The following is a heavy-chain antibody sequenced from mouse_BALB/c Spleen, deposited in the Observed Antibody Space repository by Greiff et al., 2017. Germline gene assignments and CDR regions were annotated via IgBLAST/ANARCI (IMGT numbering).Heavy chain of an antibody. Sequence: EVQLVESGGDLVKPGGSLKLSCAASGFTFSSYGMSWVRQTPDKRLEWVATISSGGSYTYYPDSVKGRFTISRDNAKNTLYLQMSSLKSEDTAMYYCARHELRMDYWGQGTSVTVSA. CDR3: ARHELRMDY. CDR1: GFTFSSYG. V-gene: IGHV5-6*01. J-gene: IGHJ4*01. D-gene: IGHD1-1*01. CDR2: ISSGGSYT.